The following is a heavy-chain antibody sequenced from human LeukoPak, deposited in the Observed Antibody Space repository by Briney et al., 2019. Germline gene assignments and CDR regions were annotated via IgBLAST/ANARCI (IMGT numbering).Heavy chain of an antibody. CDR2: IIPIFSTA. D-gene: IGHD6-19*01. J-gene: IGHJ5*02. V-gene: IGHV1-69*06. CDR1: GYTFIGYY. Sequence: SVKVSCKASGYTFIGYYMHWVRQAPGQGLEWMGGIIPIFSTANYAQKFQGRVTITADKSTSTAYMELSSLRSEDTAVYYCARDLRIAVAGPGWFDPWGQGTLVTVSS. CDR3: ARDLRIAVAGPGWFDP.